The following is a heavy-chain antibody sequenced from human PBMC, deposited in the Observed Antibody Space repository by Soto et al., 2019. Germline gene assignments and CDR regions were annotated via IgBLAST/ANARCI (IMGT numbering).Heavy chain of an antibody. CDR3: ASVPRGYSYGYLVY. CDR2: INHSGST. J-gene: IGHJ4*02. V-gene: IGHV4-34*01. CDR1: GGSFSGYY. Sequence: SETLSLTCAVYGGSFSGYYWSWIRQPPGKGLEWIGEINHSGSTNYNPSLKSRVTISVDTSKNQFSLKLSSVTAADTAVYYCASVPRGYSYGYLVYWGQGTLVTVSS. D-gene: IGHD5-18*01.